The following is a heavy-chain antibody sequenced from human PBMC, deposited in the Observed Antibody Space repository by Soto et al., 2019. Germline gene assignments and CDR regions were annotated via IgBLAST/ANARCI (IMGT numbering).Heavy chain of an antibody. J-gene: IGHJ6*02. D-gene: IGHD2-15*01. CDR2: ISSRSDTL. CDR1: GFTFSAYA. Sequence: GGSLRLSCEGSGFTFSAYAMNWVRQAPGKGLEWVSYISSRSDTLYYADSVKGRFTISRDNAKNSVYLQVNNLRDEDTAVYYCARDWDIVILSVPIPNYNYGMDVWGQGTTVTSP. V-gene: IGHV3-48*02. CDR3: ARDWDIVILSVPIPNYNYGMDV.